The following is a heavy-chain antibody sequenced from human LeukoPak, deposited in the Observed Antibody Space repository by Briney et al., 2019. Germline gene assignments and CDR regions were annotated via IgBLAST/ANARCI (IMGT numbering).Heavy chain of an antibody. Sequence: GGSLRLSCAASGFTFSDYYMSWIRQAPGKGLEWVSYISSSSSYTNYADSVKGRFTISRDNAKNSLYLQMNSLRAEDTAVYYCASFDHSGRSGVYFDYWGQGTLVIVSS. CDR3: ASFDHSGRSGVYFDY. J-gene: IGHJ4*02. CDR1: GFTFSDYY. D-gene: IGHD1-26*01. CDR2: ISSSSSYT. V-gene: IGHV3-11*03.